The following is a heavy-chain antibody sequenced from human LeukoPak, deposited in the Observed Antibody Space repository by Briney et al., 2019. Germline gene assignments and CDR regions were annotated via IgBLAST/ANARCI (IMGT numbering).Heavy chain of an antibody. CDR2: IVGSGGST. Sequence: GGSLRLSCAGSGFTFSSYAMSWVRQAPGKGLEWVSAIVGSGGSTYYADSVKGRFTISRDNSKNTLYLQMNSLRAEDTAVYYCAKKYIAVAGTPFFDYWGQGTLVTVSS. V-gene: IGHV3-23*01. J-gene: IGHJ4*02. CDR3: AKKYIAVAGTPFFDY. CDR1: GFTFSSYA. D-gene: IGHD6-19*01.